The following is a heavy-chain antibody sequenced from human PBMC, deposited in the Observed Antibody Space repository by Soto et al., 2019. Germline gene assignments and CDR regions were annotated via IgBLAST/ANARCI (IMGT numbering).Heavy chain of an antibody. CDR1: GFMFSCCA. D-gene: IGHD2-15*01. V-gene: IGHV3-23*01. Sequence: EVQLLDSGGGLVQPGGSLRLSCAASGFMFSCCAMSWVRQAPGKGLEWVSTIHGDGDYSHYTDSVEGRFTISRDNSRNTLDVQSNSLRGDDTAVYYCTKIRRGGRDTNWSFAVWGRGTLVTVPS. J-gene: IGHJ2*01. CDR3: TKIRRGGRDTNWSFAV. CDR2: IHGDGDYS.